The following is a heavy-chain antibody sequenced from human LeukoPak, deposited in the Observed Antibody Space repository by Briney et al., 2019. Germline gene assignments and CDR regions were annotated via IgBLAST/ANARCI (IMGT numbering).Heavy chain of an antibody. J-gene: IGHJ4*02. CDR2: IYSDGET. V-gene: IGHV3-66*01. CDR1: GFTVSDFY. Sequence: GGSLRLSCAASGFTVSDFYMSWVRLARGKGREWVSVIYSDGETFHAESVKGRFTLSRDNSKNILYLQMNSLRAEDTAVYYCTRDPDGWGQGTLVTVSS. CDR3: TRDPDG.